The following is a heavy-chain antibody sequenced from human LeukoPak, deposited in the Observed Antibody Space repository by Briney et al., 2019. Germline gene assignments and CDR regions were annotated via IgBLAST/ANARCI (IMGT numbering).Heavy chain of an antibody. V-gene: IGHV3-74*01. CDR1: GFTFSSYW. J-gene: IGHJ4*02. CDR2: INTDGSST. Sequence: GGSLRLSCAASGFTFSSYWMHWVRQAPGKGLVWVSRINTDGSSTSYADSVKGRFTISRDNAKNTLYLQLNSLKPEDTAVYYCAKDQGRIQLYLLPYFDYWGQGTLVTVSS. D-gene: IGHD5-18*01. CDR3: AKDQGRIQLYLLPYFDY.